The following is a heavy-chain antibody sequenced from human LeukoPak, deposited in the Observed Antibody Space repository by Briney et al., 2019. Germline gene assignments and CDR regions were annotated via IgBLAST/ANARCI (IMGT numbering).Heavy chain of an antibody. Sequence: SETLSLTCTVSGGSISSYYWSWIRQPPGKGLEWIGYIYYSGSTNYNPSLNSRVTISVDTSKNQFSLKLSSVTAADTAVYYCARDQGCSGGSCYSVFDYWGQGTLVTVSS. D-gene: IGHD2-15*01. J-gene: IGHJ4*02. CDR1: GGSISSYY. CDR3: ARDQGCSGGSCYSVFDY. V-gene: IGHV4-59*01. CDR2: IYYSGST.